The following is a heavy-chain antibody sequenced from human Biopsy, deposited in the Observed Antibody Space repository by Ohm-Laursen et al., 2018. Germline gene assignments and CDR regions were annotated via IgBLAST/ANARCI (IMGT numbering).Heavy chain of an antibody. Sequence: ASVKVSCKASGYTFTTYGITWVRQAPGQGLEWMGRIIPILGMSNHAQKFQGRVTITADRSTGTAYMELSSLTSVDTAVYYCARDFNYDGSGSFNFDYWGQGIAVTVSP. V-gene: IGHV1-69*04. J-gene: IGHJ4*03. CDR3: ARDFNYDGSGSFNFDY. D-gene: IGHD3-22*01. CDR1: GYTFTTYG. CDR2: IIPILGMS.